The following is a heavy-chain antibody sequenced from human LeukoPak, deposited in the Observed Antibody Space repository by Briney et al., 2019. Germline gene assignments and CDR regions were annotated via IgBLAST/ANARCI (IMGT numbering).Heavy chain of an antibody. D-gene: IGHD2-2*02. CDR2: FDPEDGET. CDR1: GYTLTELS. CDR3: ASRYCSSTSCYKGSYYYYGMDV. J-gene: IGHJ6*02. Sequence: GASVKVSCKVSGYTLTELSMHWVRQAPGKGLEWMGGFDPEDGETIYAQKFQGRVTMTEDTSTDTAYMELSSLRSEDTAVYYCASRYCSSTSCYKGSYYYYGMDVWGQGTTVTVSS. V-gene: IGHV1-24*01.